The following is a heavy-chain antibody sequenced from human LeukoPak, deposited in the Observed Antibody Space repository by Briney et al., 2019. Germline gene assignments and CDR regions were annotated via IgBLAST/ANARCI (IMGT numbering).Heavy chain of an antibody. V-gene: IGHV3-48*03. Sequence: PGGSLRLSCAASGFTFSSYEMNWVRQAPGKGLEWVSYISSSGSTIYYADSVRGRFTISRDNAKNSLYLQMNSLRAEDTAVYYCAREGLMVYASYYYYGMDVWGQGTTVTVSS. D-gene: IGHD2-8*01. J-gene: IGHJ6*02. CDR2: ISSSGSTI. CDR3: AREGLMVYASYYYYGMDV. CDR1: GFTFSSYE.